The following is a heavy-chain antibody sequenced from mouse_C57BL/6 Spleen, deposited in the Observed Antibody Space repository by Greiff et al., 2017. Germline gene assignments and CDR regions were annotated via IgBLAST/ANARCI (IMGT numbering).Heavy chain of an antibody. CDR3: ARITTVVYWYFDV. Sequence: EVQLQQSGPELVKPGASVKISCKASAYTFTDYYMNWVKQSHGKSLEWIGDINPNNGGTSYNQKFKGKATLTVDKSSSTAYMELRSLTSEDSAVYYCARITTVVYWYFDVWGTGTTVTVSS. V-gene: IGHV1-26*01. D-gene: IGHD1-1*01. CDR1: AYTFTDYY. J-gene: IGHJ1*03. CDR2: INPNNGGT.